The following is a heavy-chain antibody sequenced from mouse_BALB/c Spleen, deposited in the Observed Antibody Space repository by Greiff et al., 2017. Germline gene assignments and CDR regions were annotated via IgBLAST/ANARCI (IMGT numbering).Heavy chain of an antibody. J-gene: IGHJ2*01. CDR1: GFTFSSYA. D-gene: IGHD2-4*01. CDR2: ISSGGSYT. V-gene: IGHV5-9-3*01. Sequence: DVKLVESGGGLVKPGGSLKLSCAASGFTFSSYAMSWVRQTPEKRLEWVATISSGGSYTYYPDSVKGRFTISRDNAKNTLYLQMSSLRSEDTAMYHCARQGIYYDHGDSFDYWGQGTTRTVSS. CDR3: ARQGIYYDHGDSFDY.